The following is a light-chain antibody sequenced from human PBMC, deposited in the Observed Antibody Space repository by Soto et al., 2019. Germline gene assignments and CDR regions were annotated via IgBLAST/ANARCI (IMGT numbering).Light chain of an antibody. Sequence: EIVLTQSPGTLSLSPGERATHSCRASQSVSSNYLAWYQQKPGQAPRLLIYGASSRATDIPDRFSGSGSGTDFTLTISRLEPEDFAVYYCQQYASSRGTFGQGTKVEIK. CDR1: QSVSSNY. V-gene: IGKV3-20*01. CDR2: GAS. J-gene: IGKJ1*01. CDR3: QQYASSRGT.